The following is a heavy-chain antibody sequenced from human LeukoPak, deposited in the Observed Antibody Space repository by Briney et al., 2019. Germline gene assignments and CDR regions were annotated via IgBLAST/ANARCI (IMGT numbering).Heavy chain of an antibody. Sequence: QSGGSLRLSCAASGFTFSDYYMSWIRQAPGKGLEWVAFIRYDGSNKYYADSVKGRFTISRDNSKNTLYLQMNSLRAEDTAVYYCAKDGITIFGVVITAHDYWGQGTLVTVSS. J-gene: IGHJ4*02. D-gene: IGHD3-3*01. CDR1: GFTFSDYY. CDR3: AKDGITIFGVVITAHDY. V-gene: IGHV3-30*02. CDR2: IRYDGSNK.